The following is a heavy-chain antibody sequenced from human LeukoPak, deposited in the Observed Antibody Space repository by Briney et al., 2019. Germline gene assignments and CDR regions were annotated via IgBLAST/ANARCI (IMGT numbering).Heavy chain of an antibody. Sequence: TLSLTCAVYGGSFSVYYWSWIRQPPGKGLEWIGEINHSGSTNYNPSLKSRVTISVDTSKNQFSLKLSSVTAADTAVYYCARVGRFYSSVYYSDYWGQGTLVTVSS. CDR3: ARVGRFYSSVYYSDY. D-gene: IGHD1-26*01. J-gene: IGHJ4*02. CDR1: GGSFSVYY. V-gene: IGHV4-34*01. CDR2: INHSGST.